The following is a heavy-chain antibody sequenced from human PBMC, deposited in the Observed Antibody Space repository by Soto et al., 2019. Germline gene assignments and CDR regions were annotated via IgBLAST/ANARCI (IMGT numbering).Heavy chain of an antibody. CDR2: INHSGST. CDR3: ARIRSGSYGYYYYYYGMDV. J-gene: IGHJ6*02. D-gene: IGHD3-10*01. V-gene: IGHV4-34*01. Sequence: SETLSLTCPVYGGSFSGYYWSWIRQPPGKGLEWIGEINHSGSTNYNPSLKSRVTISVDTSKNQFSLKLSSVTAADTAVYYCARIRSGSYGYYYYYYGMDVWGQGTTVTVSS. CDR1: GGSFSGYY.